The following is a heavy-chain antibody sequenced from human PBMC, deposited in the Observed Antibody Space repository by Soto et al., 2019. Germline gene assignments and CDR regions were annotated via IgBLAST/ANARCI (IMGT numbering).Heavy chain of an antibody. V-gene: IGHV3-48*01. J-gene: IGHJ6*03. D-gene: IGHD4-4*01. CDR1: GFTFSSYS. Sequence: EVQLVESEGGLVQPGGSLRVACAASGFTFSSYSMNWVRQAPGKGLEWVSYISRRSSTIYYADSVKGRFTISRDNAKNSLYLQMNSLRAEDTAVYYCARVIIFDYSLRFGSYYYYYMDVWGKGTTVTVSS. CDR2: ISRRSSTI. CDR3: ARVIIFDYSLRFGSYYYYYMDV.